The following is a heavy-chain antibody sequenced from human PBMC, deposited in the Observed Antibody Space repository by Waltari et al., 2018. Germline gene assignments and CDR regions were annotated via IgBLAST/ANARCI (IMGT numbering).Heavy chain of an antibody. CDR2: ISGSGGIA. CDR3: AKLPPGFCNSRNCYLQKDWFDP. J-gene: IGHJ5*02. D-gene: IGHD2-2*01. Sequence: SESGGGWVQPGGSLRLSCEASGFTSSAYAMTWVRQAPGKGLEWVSVISGSGGIAYYADALKGRFTISRDNSQNTLYLQMNSLSAGDTALYYCAKLPPGFCNSRNCYLQKDWFDPWGKGTLVTVSS. CDR1: GFTSSAYA. V-gene: IGHV3-23*01.